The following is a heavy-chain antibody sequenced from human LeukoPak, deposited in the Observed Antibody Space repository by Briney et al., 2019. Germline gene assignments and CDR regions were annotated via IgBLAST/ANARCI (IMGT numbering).Heavy chain of an antibody. CDR3: TRPAASGYDSPANY. D-gene: IGHD5-12*01. CDR1: GYSFTTYW. CDR2: IYPADSDT. V-gene: IGHV5-51*01. Sequence: GESLKISCKGSGYSFTTYWIGWVRQMPGKGLEWMGIIYPADSDTRYTPSFQGQVTISADKSISTAYLQWSSLKASDTAMYYCTRPAASGYDSPANYWGQGTLVTVSS. J-gene: IGHJ4*02.